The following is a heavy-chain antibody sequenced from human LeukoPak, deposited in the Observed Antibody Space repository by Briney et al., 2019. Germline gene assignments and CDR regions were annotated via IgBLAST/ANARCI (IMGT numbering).Heavy chain of an antibody. D-gene: IGHD4-17*01. CDR2: IYRSGST. CDR1: GFTISSYA. Sequence: GSLRLSCAASGFTISSYAMNWLRQPPGKGLEWIGGIYRSGSTFYNPSLKSRVTISLDTSKKQFSLKLSSVPAADTAVYFCARGPYGYYMDVWGKGTTVTVSS. V-gene: IGHV4-38-2*01. J-gene: IGHJ6*03. CDR3: ARGPYGYYMDV.